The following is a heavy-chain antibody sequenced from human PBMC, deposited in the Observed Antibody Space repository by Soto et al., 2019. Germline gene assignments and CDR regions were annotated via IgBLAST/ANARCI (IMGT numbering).Heavy chain of an antibody. Sequence: SETLSLTCSVSGGSISGSDGSCIRESPGKGLEWLGYVYYTGSTNYSPSLRRRVSISVDTSKNEFSLRLSSVTAADTAVYFCARSVAVPGAHIDYWGQGTQVTVSS. CDR3: ARSVAVPGAHIDY. J-gene: IGHJ4*02. CDR1: GGSISGSD. D-gene: IGHD6-19*01. V-gene: IGHV4-59*01. CDR2: VYYTGST.